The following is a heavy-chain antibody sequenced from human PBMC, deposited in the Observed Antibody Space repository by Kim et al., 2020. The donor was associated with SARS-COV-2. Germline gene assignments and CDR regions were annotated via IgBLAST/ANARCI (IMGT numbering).Heavy chain of an antibody. CDR2: IWYDGSNK. D-gene: IGHD3-3*01. V-gene: IGHV3-33*01. CDR1: GFTFSSYG. Sequence: GGSLRLSCAASGFTFSSYGMHWVRQAPGKGLEWVAVIWYDGSNKYYADSVKGRFTISRDNSKNTLYLQMNSLRAEDTAVYYCARGLRFLEWLLPSYGMDVWGQGTTVTVSS. CDR3: ARGLRFLEWLLPSYGMDV. J-gene: IGHJ6*02.